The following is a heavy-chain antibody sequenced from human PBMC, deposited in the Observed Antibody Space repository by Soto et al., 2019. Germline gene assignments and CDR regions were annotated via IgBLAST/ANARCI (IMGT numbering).Heavy chain of an antibody. CDR2: ISYDGSNK. CDR1: GLSLRNYA. Sequence: GGCLRLSGAAGGLSLRNYAVRWVRQAPGQGLEWVAIISYDGSNKNYADSVKGRFTISRDNSKNTLYLQMNSLRAEDTAVYYCASSLHNYSYSSTLYAWGQGTTLTVS. J-gene: IGHJ6*02. CDR3: ASSLHNYSYSSTLYA. V-gene: IGHV3-30-3*01. D-gene: IGHD4-4*01.